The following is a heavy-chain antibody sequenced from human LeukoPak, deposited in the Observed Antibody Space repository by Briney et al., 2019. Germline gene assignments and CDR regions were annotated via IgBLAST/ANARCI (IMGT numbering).Heavy chain of an antibody. J-gene: IGHJ5*02. V-gene: IGHV3-48*03. Sequence: PGGSLRLSCAASGFTFSSYEMNWVRQAPGKGLEYISYISNSGSSIFYPDSVKGRFTISRDNAENSLFLQMNSLRAEDSAVYYCARGLSWIDRWGQGTLVTVSS. CDR1: GFTFSSYE. D-gene: IGHD3-16*02. CDR3: ARGLSWIDR. CDR2: ISNSGSSI.